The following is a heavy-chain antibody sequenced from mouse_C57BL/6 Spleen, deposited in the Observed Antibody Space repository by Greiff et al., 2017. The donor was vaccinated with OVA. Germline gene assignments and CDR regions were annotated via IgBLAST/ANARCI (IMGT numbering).Heavy chain of an antibody. V-gene: IGHV10-1*01. CDR1: GFSFNTYA. Sequence: GGGLVQPKGSLKLSCAASGFSFNTYAMNWVRQAPGKGLEWVARIRSKSNNYATYYADSVKDRFTISRDDSESMLYLQMNNLKTEDTAMYYCVTLRGDYAVYAMDYWGQGTSVTVSS. J-gene: IGHJ4*01. CDR3: VTLRGDYAVYAMDY. CDR2: IRSKSNNYAT. D-gene: IGHD2-4*01.